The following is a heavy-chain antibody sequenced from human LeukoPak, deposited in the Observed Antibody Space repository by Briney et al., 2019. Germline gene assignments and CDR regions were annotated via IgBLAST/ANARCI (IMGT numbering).Heavy chain of an antibody. CDR3: ARNQYLPCDVFDM. J-gene: IGHJ3*02. CDR1: GLPFRKYW. V-gene: IGHV3-7*03. Sequence: GGPLTLLCAPSGLPFRKYWMRWLRPAPGKGRAWVDNTKQDGSEKDYVDSVKGRFAISREHAKNSLYLQISSVRAEYTSVYYCARNQYLPCDVFDMWGQGTMVTVSS. CDR2: TKQDGSEK. D-gene: IGHD1-14*01.